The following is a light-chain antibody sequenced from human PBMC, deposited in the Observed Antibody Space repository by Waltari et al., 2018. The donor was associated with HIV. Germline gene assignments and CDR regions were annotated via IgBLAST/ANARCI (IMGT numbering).Light chain of an antibody. J-gene: IGLJ1*01. V-gene: IGLV3-10*01. Sequence: SSELTQPPSVSVSPGQTARITCSGDALPDKFTYWYQQKSGQAPVLVMSEDSNRPSGIPERFSGSSSGTTATLTISGAQVEDEGDYYCYSTHRSGNQGVFGTGTKVTVL. CDR1: ALPDKF. CDR2: EDS. CDR3: YSTHRSGNQGV.